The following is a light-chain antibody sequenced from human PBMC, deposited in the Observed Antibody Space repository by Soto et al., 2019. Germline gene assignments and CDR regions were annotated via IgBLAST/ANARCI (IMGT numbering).Light chain of an antibody. J-gene: IGKJ2*01. CDR1: QGISGY. Sequence: DIQLTQSPSFLSASVGDRVTVTCRASQGISGYLAWYQQKPGKAPKLLIYATSTLQSGVPSRFSGRGSGTAFTLTISSLQPEDFATYYCQQLYSYPVTFGQGTKLEIK. V-gene: IGKV1-9*01. CDR2: ATS. CDR3: QQLYSYPVT.